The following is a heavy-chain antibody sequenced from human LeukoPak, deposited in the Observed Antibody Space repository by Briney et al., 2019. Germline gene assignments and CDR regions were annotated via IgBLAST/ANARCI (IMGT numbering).Heavy chain of an antibody. J-gene: IGHJ3*02. D-gene: IGHD2-21*02. CDR1: GFTFDNYG. V-gene: IGHV3-20*04. CDR3: ARAGDSDAFDI. Sequence: GGSLRLSCAASGFTFDNYGINWVRQAPGKGLEWVSRIHWNGGRTGYADSVKGRFTISRDNAKNSLYLQMNSLRVEDTALYYCARAGDSDAFDIWGQGTMVTVSS. CDR2: IHWNGGRT.